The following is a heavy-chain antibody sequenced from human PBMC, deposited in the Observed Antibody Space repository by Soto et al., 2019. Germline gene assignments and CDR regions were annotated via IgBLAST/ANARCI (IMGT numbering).Heavy chain of an antibody. Sequence: QVTLKESGPVLVKPTETLTLTCTVSGFSLSNARMGVSWIRQPPGKALEWLAHIFSNDEKSYSTSLKSRLTIXNXISKSQVVLTMTNMDPVDTATYFGARRSGYYDAFDIWGQGTMVTVSS. J-gene: IGHJ3*02. D-gene: IGHD3-22*01. V-gene: IGHV2-26*01. CDR2: IFSNDEK. CDR3: ARRSGYYDAFDI. CDR1: GFSLSNARMG.